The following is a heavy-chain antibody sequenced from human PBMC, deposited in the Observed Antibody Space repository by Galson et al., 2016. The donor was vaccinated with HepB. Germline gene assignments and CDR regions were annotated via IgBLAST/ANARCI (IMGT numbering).Heavy chain of an antibody. CDR2: ISWNSGSI. CDR1: GFTFDDYA. V-gene: IGHV3-9*01. Sequence: SLRLSCAASGFTFDDYAMHWVRQGPGKGLEWVSGISWNSGSIGYADSVKGRFTISRDNAKNSLYLQMNSLRAEDTALDYCAKDSGGYYDSRCYFEYWGQGTLVTVAS. D-gene: IGHD3-22*01. J-gene: IGHJ4*02. CDR3: AKDSGGYYDSRCYFEY.